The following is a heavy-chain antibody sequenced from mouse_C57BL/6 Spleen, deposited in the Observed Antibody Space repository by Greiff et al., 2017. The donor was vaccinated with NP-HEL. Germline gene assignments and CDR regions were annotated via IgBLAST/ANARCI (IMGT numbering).Heavy chain of an antibody. D-gene: IGHD3-3*01. J-gene: IGHJ4*01. Sequence: VQLQQSGPGLVAPSQSLSITCTVSGFSLTSYAISWVRQPPGKGLEWLGVIWTGGGTNYNSALKSRLSISKDNSKSQVFLKMNSLQTDDTARYYCARSRAGGYEAMDYWGQGTSVTVSS. V-gene: IGHV2-9-1*01. CDR2: IWTGGGT. CDR3: ARSRAGGYEAMDY. CDR1: GFSLTSYA.